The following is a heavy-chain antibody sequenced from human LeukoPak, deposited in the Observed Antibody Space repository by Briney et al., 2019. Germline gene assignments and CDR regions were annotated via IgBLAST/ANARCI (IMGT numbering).Heavy chain of an antibody. CDR1: GFTFSSYS. CDR2: ISRSSSTI. Sequence: GGSLRLSCAASGFTFSSYSMNWVRQAPGKGLEWVSYISRSSSTIYYADSVKGRFTISRDNAKNSLYLQMNGLRADDTAVYYCARVHYDSGISFDYWGQGTLVIVSS. D-gene: IGHD3-10*01. V-gene: IGHV3-48*01. CDR3: ARVHYDSGISFDY. J-gene: IGHJ4*02.